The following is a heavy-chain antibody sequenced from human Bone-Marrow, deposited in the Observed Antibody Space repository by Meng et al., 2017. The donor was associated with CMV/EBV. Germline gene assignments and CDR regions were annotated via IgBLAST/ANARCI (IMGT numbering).Heavy chain of an antibody. CDR2: ISWDGGST. Sequence: GGSLKISCAASGFTFDDYTMHWVRQAPGKGLEWVSLISWDGGSTYYADSVKGRFTISRDNSKNSLYLQMNSLRTEDTALYYCAKDIGSYSSSSYFDYWGQGTLVTVSS. CDR3: AKDIGSYSSSSYFDY. J-gene: IGHJ4*02. CDR1: GFTFDDYT. V-gene: IGHV3-43*01. D-gene: IGHD6-6*01.